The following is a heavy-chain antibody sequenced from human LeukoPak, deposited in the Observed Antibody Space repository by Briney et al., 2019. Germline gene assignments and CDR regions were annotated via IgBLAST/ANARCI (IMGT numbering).Heavy chain of an antibody. D-gene: IGHD2-2*01. CDR3: AKSRSSSSSHFDY. CDR2: ISGSGKTT. Sequence: PSETLSLTCTVSGGSISSSSYYWGWIRQAPGKGLEWVSTISGSGKTTYYADSVKGRFTISRDNSKNTLYLQMNSLSAEDTAVYYCAKSRSSSSSHFDYWGQGTLVTVSS. J-gene: IGHJ4*02. CDR1: GGSISSSSYY. V-gene: IGHV3-23*01.